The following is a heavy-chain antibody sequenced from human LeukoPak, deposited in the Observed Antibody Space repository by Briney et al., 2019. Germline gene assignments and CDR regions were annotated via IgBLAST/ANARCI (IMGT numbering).Heavy chain of an antibody. Sequence: QPGGSLRLSCAASGFTFSTYDMQWVRQAPGMGLEWVSGISRSGSTYYTDSVKGRFTIARDNSKNTLDLQMNSLRAEDTAVYYCAKGGYFDFENWGQGTMVTVSS. CDR3: AKGGYFDFEN. CDR1: GFTFSTYD. J-gene: IGHJ3*01. V-gene: IGHV3-23*01. D-gene: IGHD3-9*01. CDR2: ISRSGST.